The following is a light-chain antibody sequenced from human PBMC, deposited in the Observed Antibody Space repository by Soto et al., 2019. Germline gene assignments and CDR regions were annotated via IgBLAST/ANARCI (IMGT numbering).Light chain of an antibody. CDR2: GVS. CDR3: SSYTTSSTIV. Sequence: QSALTQPASVSGSPGQSITISCTGTSSDIGAYTYVSWYQQHPGKAPKLIIYGVSNRPSGVSSRFSGSKSGNTASLTISGLQAEDEADYYCSSYTTSSTIVFGGGTQLTVL. CDR1: SSDIGAYTY. J-gene: IGLJ7*01. V-gene: IGLV2-14*01.